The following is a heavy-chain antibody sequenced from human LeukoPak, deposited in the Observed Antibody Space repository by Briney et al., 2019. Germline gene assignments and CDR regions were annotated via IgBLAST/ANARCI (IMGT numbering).Heavy chain of an antibody. CDR3: AVPAAMSYYYYGMDV. J-gene: IGHJ6*02. D-gene: IGHD2-2*01. CDR1: GYTFTSYD. CDR2: MNPNSGNT. Sequence: ASVKVSCKASGYTFTSYDINWVRQATGQGLEWMGWMNPNSGNTGYAQKFQGRVTMTRNTSISTAYMGLSSLRSEDTAVYYCAVPAAMSYYYYGMDVWGQGTTVTVSS. V-gene: IGHV1-8*01.